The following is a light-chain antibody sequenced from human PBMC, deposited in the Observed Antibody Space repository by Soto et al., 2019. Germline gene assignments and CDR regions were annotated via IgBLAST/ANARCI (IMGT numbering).Light chain of an antibody. CDR2: RNN. V-gene: IGLV1-47*01. CDR1: RSNIGTNY. Sequence: QSVLTQPTSASGTPGQRVTISCSGNRSNIGTNYVFWYQQFPGTAPKLLIYRNNQRPSGVPERFSGSKSGTSASLAISGLRSEDEADYYCAALGDFWVFGGGTKVTVL. J-gene: IGLJ3*02. CDR3: AALGDFWV.